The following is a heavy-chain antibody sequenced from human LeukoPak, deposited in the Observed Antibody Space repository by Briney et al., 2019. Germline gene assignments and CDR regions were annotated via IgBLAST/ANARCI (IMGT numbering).Heavy chain of an antibody. CDR3: AREHSSSWAFDY. CDR1: GFTFSRYW. D-gene: IGHD6-13*01. CDR2: INSDGSST. J-gene: IGHJ4*02. V-gene: IGHV3-74*01. Sequence: PGGSLRLSCAASGFTFSRYWMHWVRQAPGKGLVWVSRINSDGSSTSYADSVKGRFTISRDNAKNTLYLQMNSLRAEDTAVYYCAREHSSSWAFDYWGQGTLVTVSS.